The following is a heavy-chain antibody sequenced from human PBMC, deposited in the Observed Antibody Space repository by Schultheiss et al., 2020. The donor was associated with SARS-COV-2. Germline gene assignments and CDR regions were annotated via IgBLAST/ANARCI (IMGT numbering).Heavy chain of an antibody. V-gene: IGHV3-11*06. CDR3: ARGLQPFYDSSGYLDY. Sequence: GGSLRLSCAASGFTFSDYYMSWIRQAPGKGLEWVSYISSSSSYTNYADSVKGRFTISRDNAKNSLYLQMNSLRAEDTAVYYCARGLQPFYDSSGYLDYWGQGTLVTVSS. CDR2: ISSSSSYT. CDR1: GFTFSDYY. D-gene: IGHD3-22*01. J-gene: IGHJ4*02.